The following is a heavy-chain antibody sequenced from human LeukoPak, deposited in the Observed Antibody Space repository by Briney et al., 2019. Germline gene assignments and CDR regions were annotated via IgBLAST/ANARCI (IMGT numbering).Heavy chain of an antibody. CDR2: IIPIFGTA. CDR3: AARLKVGGFGVPGDWFDP. D-gene: IGHD3-10*01. Sequence: APVKVSCKASGGTFSSYAISWVRQAPGQGLEWMGGIIPIFGTANSAQKFQGRVTITADEYTSTAYLELSSLRSEDTAVYYCAARLKVGGFGVPGDWFDPWGQGTLVTVSS. CDR1: GGTFSSYA. J-gene: IGHJ5*02. V-gene: IGHV1-69*13.